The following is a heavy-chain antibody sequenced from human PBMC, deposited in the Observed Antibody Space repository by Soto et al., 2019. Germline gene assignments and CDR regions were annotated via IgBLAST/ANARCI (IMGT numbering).Heavy chain of an antibody. CDR3: ARGPYYDFWSGLLDYFDY. CDR1: GYTFTSYY. J-gene: IGHJ4*02. Sequence: ASVKVSCKASGYTFTSYYMHWVRQAPGQGLEWMGIINPSGGSTSYAQKFQGRVTMTRDTSTSTVCMELSSLRSEDTAVYYCARGPYYDFWSGLLDYFDYWGQGTLVTVSS. V-gene: IGHV1-46*01. CDR2: INPSGGST. D-gene: IGHD3-3*01.